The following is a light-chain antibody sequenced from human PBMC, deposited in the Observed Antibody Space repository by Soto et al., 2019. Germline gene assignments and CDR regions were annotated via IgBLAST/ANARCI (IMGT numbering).Light chain of an antibody. V-gene: IGLV2-23*03. CDR2: EGS. CDR1: SSDVGSYNL. Sequence: QSVLTQPASVSGSPGQSITISCTGTSSDVGSYNLVSWYQRHPGKAPKLMIYEGSKRPSGVSNRFSGSKSGNTASLTISGLQAEDEADYYCCSYAGSSTFDWVFGGGTKLTVL. CDR3: CSYAGSSTFDWV. J-gene: IGLJ3*02.